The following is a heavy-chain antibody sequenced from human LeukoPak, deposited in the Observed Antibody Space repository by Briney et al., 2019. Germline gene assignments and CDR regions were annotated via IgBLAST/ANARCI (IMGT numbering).Heavy chain of an antibody. V-gene: IGHV1-18*01. J-gene: IGHJ5*02. CDR3: ARASSSSWSRDWFDP. CDR1: GYTFTSYD. D-gene: IGHD6-13*01. Sequence: VASVKVSCKASGYTFTSYDISWVRQAPGQGLEWMGWISAYNGNTNYAQKLQGRVTMTRDMSTSTVYMELSSLRSEDTAVYYCARASSSSWSRDWFDPWGQGTLVTVSS. CDR2: ISAYNGNT.